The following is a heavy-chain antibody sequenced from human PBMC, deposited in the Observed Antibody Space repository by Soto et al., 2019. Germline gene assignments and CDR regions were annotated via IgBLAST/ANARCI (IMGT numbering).Heavy chain of an antibody. J-gene: IGHJ6*02. CDR3: AAAKAGYNSRDYYYGMDV. CDR1: GFTFTSAA. Sequence: SVTVSCKASGFTFTSAAVQWVRQARGQRLEWIGWIVVGSGNTNYAQKFQERVTITRDMSTSTAYMELSSLRSEDTAVYYCAAAKAGYNSRDYYYGMDVWGQGTTVTVSS. CDR2: IVVGSGNT. V-gene: IGHV1-58*01. D-gene: IGHD5-12*01.